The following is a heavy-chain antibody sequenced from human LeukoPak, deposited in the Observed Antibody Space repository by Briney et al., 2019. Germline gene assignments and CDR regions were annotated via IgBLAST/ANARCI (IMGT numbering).Heavy chain of an antibody. CDR3: AKDHSSSHGTGFDY. D-gene: IGHD6-13*01. J-gene: IGHJ4*02. V-gene: IGHV3-23*01. CDR1: GLTFSNYW. Sequence: GGSLRLSCAASGLTFSNYWMDWVRQAPGKGLEWVSAISGSGGSTYYADSVKGRFTISRDNSKNTLYLQMNSLRAEDTAVYYCAKDHSSSHGTGFDYWGQGTLVTVSS. CDR2: ISGSGGST.